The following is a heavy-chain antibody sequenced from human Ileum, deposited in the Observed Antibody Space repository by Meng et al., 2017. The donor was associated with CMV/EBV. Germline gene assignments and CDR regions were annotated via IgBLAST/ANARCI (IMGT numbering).Heavy chain of an antibody. D-gene: IGHD3-16*01. CDR3: AELRSSVFDI. Sequence: GESLKISCAASGLIVSSAYMIWVRQGPGKGLEWVSIIFSDGRTYYADSVRGRFTISRDNAENSLYLQMNSLRAEDTAVYYCAELRSSVFDIWGQGTMVTVSS. CDR2: IFSDGRT. J-gene: IGHJ3*02. V-gene: IGHV3-66*01. CDR1: GLIVSSAY.